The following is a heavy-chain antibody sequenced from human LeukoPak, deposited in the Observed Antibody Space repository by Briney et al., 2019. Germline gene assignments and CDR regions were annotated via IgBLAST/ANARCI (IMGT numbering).Heavy chain of an antibody. V-gene: IGHV4-61*01. CDR1: GGSVSSGSYY. D-gene: IGHD6-19*01. Sequence: SETLSLTCTVSGGSVSSGSYYWSWIRQPPGKGLEWITYIHYSGDTNYNPSLKSRVTISVDTSKNQFSLKLRSVTAADTAVYYCARWAVAELGLDYWGQGTLVTVPS. CDR3: ARWAVAELGLDY. J-gene: IGHJ4*02. CDR2: IHYSGDT.